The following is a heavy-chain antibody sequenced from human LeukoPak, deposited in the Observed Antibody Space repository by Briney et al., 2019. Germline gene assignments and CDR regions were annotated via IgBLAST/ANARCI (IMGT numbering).Heavy chain of an antibody. V-gene: IGHV3-30-3*01. D-gene: IGHD1-26*01. CDR1: GFTFSSYA. CDR2: ISYDGSNK. CDR3: ARSIVGATRGAFDI. Sequence: PGRSLRLSCAASGFTFSSYAMHGVRQAPGKGLEGVAVISYDGSNKYYADSVKGRFTISRDNSKNTLYLQMNSLRAEDTAVYYCARSIVGATRGAFDIWGQGTMVTVSS. J-gene: IGHJ3*02.